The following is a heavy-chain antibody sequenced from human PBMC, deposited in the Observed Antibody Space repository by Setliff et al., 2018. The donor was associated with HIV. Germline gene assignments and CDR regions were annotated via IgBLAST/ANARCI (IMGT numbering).Heavy chain of an antibody. D-gene: IGHD2-8*01. CDR2: INTNTGNP. Sequence: GASVKVSCKASGYSLTSYSINWVRQAPGQGLEWMGYINTNTGNPTYAQVFAGRFVFSLDTSVSTAYLQISSLKAEDTAVYYCVRRADTNGGLFFWGQGTLVTVSS. CDR3: VRRADTNGGLFF. J-gene: IGHJ4*02. CDR1: GYSLTSYS. V-gene: IGHV7-4-1*02.